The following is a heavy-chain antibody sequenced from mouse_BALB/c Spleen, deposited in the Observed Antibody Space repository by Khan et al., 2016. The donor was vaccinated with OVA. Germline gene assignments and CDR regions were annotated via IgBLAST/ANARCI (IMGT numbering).Heavy chain of an antibody. CDR2: IWSGGST. J-gene: IGHJ2*01. V-gene: IGHV2-2*02. CDR3: ARNRNGYFAY. D-gene: IGHD1-1*02. CDR1: GFSLTNYG. Sequence: VQLKESGPGLVQPSQSLSITCTVSGFSLTNYGVHWVRQSPGKGLEWLGMIWSGGSTDYNATFISRLTISKDNSRSQVFFKMNSLQASDTAIYYCARNRNGYFAYWGQGTTLTVSS.